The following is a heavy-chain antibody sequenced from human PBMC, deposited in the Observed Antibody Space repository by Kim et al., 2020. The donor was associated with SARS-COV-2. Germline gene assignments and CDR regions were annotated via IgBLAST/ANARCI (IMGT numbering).Heavy chain of an antibody. CDR3: ARDRESDDYVWGSYRYTRYGMDV. V-gene: IGHV6-1*01. Sequence: SQTLSLTCAISGDSVSSNRTAWNWIRQSPSRGLEWLGRTYYRSKWYNDYAVSVKSRITINADTSKNRFSLHLNSVIPEDTAVYYCARDRESDDYVWGSYRYTRYGMDVWGQGTTVTVSS. D-gene: IGHD3-16*02. CDR2: TYYRSKWYN. J-gene: IGHJ6*02. CDR1: GDSVSSNRTA.